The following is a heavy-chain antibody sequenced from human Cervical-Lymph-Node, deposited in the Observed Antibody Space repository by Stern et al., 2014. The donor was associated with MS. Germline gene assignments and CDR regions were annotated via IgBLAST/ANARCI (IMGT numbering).Heavy chain of an antibody. Sequence: QVQLVQSGAEVKKPGASVKVSCKASGYTFTSYGISWVRQAPGQGLEWMGLLSPYNGNSNYAQKLQGRVAMTTDKSTSTAYMELRSLRSDDTAVYYCARGAPYGDYRSYYFDYWGQGTLVTVSS. D-gene: IGHD4-17*01. CDR2: LSPYNGNS. CDR3: ARGAPYGDYRSYYFDY. CDR1: GYTFTSYG. V-gene: IGHV1-18*01. J-gene: IGHJ4*02.